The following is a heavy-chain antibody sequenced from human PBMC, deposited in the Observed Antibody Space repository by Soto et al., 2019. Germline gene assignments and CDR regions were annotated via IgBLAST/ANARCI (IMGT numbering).Heavy chain of an antibody. CDR1: GFTFMSYA. CDR3: AKDMWFDP. V-gene: IGHV3-23*01. Sequence: EVPLLESGGGLVQPGGSLRLSCAASGFTFMSYAMRWVPHAPGKGLVWVSAISGSGGSTYYADSVKGRFTISRDNSKNTLYLQMNSLTADDTAVYYCAKDMWFDPWGRGTLVTISS. J-gene: IGHJ5*02. CDR2: ISGSGGST.